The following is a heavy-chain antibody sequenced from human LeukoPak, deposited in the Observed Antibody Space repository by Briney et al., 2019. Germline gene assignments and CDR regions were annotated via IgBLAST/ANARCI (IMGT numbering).Heavy chain of an antibody. CDR1: GYSFTSYW. J-gene: IGHJ3*02. CDR3: TRSPRDGYHDAFDI. CDR2: IYPGDSET. Sequence: GESLKISCKGSGYSFTSYWIGWVRQLPGKGLEWMGIIYPGDSETRYSPSFQGQVTISADKSITTAYLQWGSLKASDTAMYYCTRSPRDGYHDAFDIWGQGTMVTVFS. V-gene: IGHV5-51*01. D-gene: IGHD5-24*01.